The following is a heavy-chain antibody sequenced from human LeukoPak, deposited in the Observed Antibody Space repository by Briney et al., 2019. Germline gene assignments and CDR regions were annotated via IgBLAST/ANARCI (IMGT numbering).Heavy chain of an antibody. V-gene: IGHV1-8*01. Sequence: ASVKVSCKASGYTFSNHDINWVRQAPGQGLEWMGRMNLNNGKADYALKFQGRVSMTRNTSTRTAYMELTSLKSDDTAVYFCARTPFDYWGQGTLVTFTS. CDR3: ARTPFDY. CDR1: GYTFSNHD. J-gene: IGHJ4*02. CDR2: MNLNNGKA.